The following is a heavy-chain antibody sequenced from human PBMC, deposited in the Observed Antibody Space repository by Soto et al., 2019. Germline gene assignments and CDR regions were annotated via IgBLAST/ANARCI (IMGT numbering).Heavy chain of an antibody. J-gene: IGHJ6*04. D-gene: IGHD3-3*01. Sequence: ASVKVSCKASGYTFIDYYIHWVRQAPGQGLEWMGWVNPNSGDTNYAQKFQGWVTMTRDTSITTAYMELSRLTSDDTAVYFCARDSRGGYYYYGMDVWGKGTTVTVS. CDR1: GYTFIDYY. V-gene: IGHV1-2*04. CDR3: ARDSRGGYYYYGMDV. CDR2: VNPNSGDT.